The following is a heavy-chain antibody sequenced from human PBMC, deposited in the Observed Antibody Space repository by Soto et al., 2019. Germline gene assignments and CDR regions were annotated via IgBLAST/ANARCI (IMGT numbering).Heavy chain of an antibody. CDR3: ARDRRVVVPAATYYYYYYMDV. CDR1: GFTFSSYG. J-gene: IGHJ6*03. D-gene: IGHD2-2*01. CDR2: ISSSSSYI. V-gene: IGHV3-21*01. Sequence: EVQLVESGGGLVKPGGSLRLSCAASGFTFSSYGMNWVRQAPGKGLEWVSSISSSSSYIYYADSVKGRFTISRDNAKNSLYLQKNSLRAEDTAVYYCARDRRVVVPAATYYYYYYMDVWGKGTTVTVSS.